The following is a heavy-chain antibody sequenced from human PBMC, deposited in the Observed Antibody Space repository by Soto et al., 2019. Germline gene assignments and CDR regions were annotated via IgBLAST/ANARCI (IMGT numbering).Heavy chain of an antibody. CDR3: ARAVGAPFYYLDF. V-gene: IGHV4-30-4*01. J-gene: IGHJ4*02. CDR2: IYYSGST. CDR1: GGSISSGDYY. Sequence: SETLSLTCTVSGGSISSGDYYWSWIRQPPGKGLEWIGYIYYSGSTYYNPSLKSRVTISVDTSKNQFSLKLSSVTAADTAVYYCARAVGAPFYYLDFWGQGTLVTVSS. D-gene: IGHD6-6*01.